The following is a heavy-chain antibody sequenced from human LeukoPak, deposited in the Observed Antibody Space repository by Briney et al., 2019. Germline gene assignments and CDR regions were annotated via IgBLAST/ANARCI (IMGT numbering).Heavy chain of an antibody. CDR3: ARGRYSSGWYYFDY. D-gene: IGHD6-19*01. CDR1: GFTFSSNY. Sequence: GGSLRLSCAASGFTFSSNYMSWVRQAPGKGLEWVSVIYSGGSTYYADSVKGRFTISRDNSKNTLYLQMNSLRAEDTAVYYCARGRYSSGWYYFDYWGQGTLVTVSS. V-gene: IGHV3-66*01. J-gene: IGHJ4*02. CDR2: IYSGGST.